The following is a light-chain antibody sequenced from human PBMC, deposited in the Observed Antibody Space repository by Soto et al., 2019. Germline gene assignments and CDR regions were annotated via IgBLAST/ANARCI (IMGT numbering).Light chain of an antibody. J-gene: IGLJ2*01. V-gene: IGLV2-14*01. CDR2: EVS. Sequence: QSALTPPASVSGSPGQSITISCTGTSSDVGGYKYVSWYQQHPDKAPKLIIFEVSNQPSGISSRFSGSKSGNTASLTISGLQAEDEADYYCASYTSSSTSVIFGRGTKLTVL. CDR1: SSDVGGYKY. CDR3: ASYTSSSTSVI.